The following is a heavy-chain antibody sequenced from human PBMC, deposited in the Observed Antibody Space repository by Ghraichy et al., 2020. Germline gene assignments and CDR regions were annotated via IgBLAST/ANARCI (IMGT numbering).Heavy chain of an antibody. CDR2: IYYTGST. J-gene: IGHJ3*02. CDR3: ARYRYGGGNYAFDI. Sequence: SETLSLTCTVSGGSISSYYWSWIRQPPGKGLESVGYIYYTGSTNYNSSLKSRVTISVDTSKNQFSLKLNSVTAADTAVYYCARYRYGGGNYAFDIWGQGTMVTVSS. CDR1: GGSISSYY. V-gene: IGHV4-59*01. D-gene: IGHD3-16*02.